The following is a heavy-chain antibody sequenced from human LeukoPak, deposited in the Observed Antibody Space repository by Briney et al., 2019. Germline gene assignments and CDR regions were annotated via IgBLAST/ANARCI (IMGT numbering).Heavy chain of an antibody. J-gene: IGHJ4*02. CDR1: GFTFSDYY. D-gene: IGHD1-1*01. Sequence: GGSLRLSCGAFGFTFSDYYMSWIRQAPGKGLEWVSYISKSGSDTNFAESVKGRFTIYRDNAKNSPYLDMESLRAEDTAVYYCARVGATGTAVYCGQGTLVTVS. V-gene: IGHV3-11*06. CDR3: ARVGATGTAVY. CDR2: ISKSGSDT.